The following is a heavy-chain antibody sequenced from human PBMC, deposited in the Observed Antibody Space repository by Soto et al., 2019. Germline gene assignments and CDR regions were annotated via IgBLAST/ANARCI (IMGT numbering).Heavy chain of an antibody. CDR1: GYTFTSYA. J-gene: IGHJ4*02. Sequence: ASVKVSCKASGYTFTSYAMHWVRQAPGQRLEWMGWINAGNGNTKYSQKFQGRVTITRDTSASTAYMELSSLRSEDTAVYYCARVYGSPSVEMATYVFDDWGQGSLVTVSS. CDR2: INAGNGNT. D-gene: IGHD5-12*01. CDR3: ARVYGSPSVEMATYVFDD. V-gene: IGHV1-3*01.